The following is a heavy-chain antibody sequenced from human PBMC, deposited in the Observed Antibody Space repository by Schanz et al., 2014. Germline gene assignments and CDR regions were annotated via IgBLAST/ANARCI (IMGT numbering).Heavy chain of an antibody. Sequence: EVQLVDSGGGLVQPGGSLRLSCAASGFTFSSYAMSWVRQAPGKGLEWISAISGSGTTTYYADSVKGRFTISRDNSKNTLDLQMNSLRAEDTAIYYCAKDLAAVGVFDYWGQGSLXTVSP. D-gene: IGHD6-13*01. CDR3: AKDLAAVGVFDY. J-gene: IGHJ4*02. CDR1: GFTFSSYA. CDR2: ISGSGTTT. V-gene: IGHV3-23*04.